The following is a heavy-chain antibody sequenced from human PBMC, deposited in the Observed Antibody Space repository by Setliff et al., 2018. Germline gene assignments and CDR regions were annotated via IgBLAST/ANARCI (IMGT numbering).Heavy chain of an antibody. V-gene: IGHV1-18*01. CDR3: ATGFLRYDILTGYYQRPHYFEY. J-gene: IGHJ4*02. D-gene: IGHD3-9*01. Sequence: ASVKVSCKTSGYSFINYGINWVRQAPGQGLEWMGWNSVYARKFQGRVTMTEDTSTDTAYMELSSLRSEDTAVYYCATGFLRYDILTGYYQRPHYFEYWGQGTLVTVSS. CDR1: GYSFINYG. CDR2: NSV.